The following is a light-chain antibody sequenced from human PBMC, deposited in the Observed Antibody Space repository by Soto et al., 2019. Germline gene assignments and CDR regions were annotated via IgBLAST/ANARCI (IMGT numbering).Light chain of an antibody. Sequence: QSALTQPASVSGTPGQSITISCTGSNSDVGIYDFVSWYQHHPGRAPKLIASEVSHRPSGVSNRFSGSKSGSTASLTISGLQSEDEADYYCISYTSDDVRYVFGTGTKVTVL. CDR2: EVS. V-gene: IGLV2-14*01. CDR3: ISYTSDDVRYV. J-gene: IGLJ1*01. CDR1: NSDVGIYDF.